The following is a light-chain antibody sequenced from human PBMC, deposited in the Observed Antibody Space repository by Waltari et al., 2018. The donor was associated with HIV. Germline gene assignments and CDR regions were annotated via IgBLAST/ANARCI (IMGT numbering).Light chain of an antibody. V-gene: IGLV2-14*03. CDR3: SSYTSSSTVV. CDR2: DVS. CDR1: STDIGASNY. Sequence: QSALTQPASVSGSPGQSLTTPCPGPSTDIGASNYVSWYQQHPGKAPKLMIYDVSNRPSGVSNRFSGSKSGNTASLTISGLQAEDEADYYCSSYTSSSTVVFGGGTKLTVL. J-gene: IGLJ2*01.